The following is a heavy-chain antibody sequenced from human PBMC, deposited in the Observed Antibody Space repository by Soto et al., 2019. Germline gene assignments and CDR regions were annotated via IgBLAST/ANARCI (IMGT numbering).Heavy chain of an antibody. CDR1: GFPFSSYS. CDR3: ARVATGRYDSSGYYPDY. V-gene: IGHV3-21*01. J-gene: IGHJ4*02. Sequence: GGSLILSCESSGFPFSSYSMHWVLQAPGTGLEWVSSISSSSSYIYYADSVKGRFTISRDNAKNSLYLQINSLRAEDTAVYYCARVATGRYDSSGYYPDYWGQGTLVTVSS. D-gene: IGHD3-22*01. CDR2: ISSSSSYI.